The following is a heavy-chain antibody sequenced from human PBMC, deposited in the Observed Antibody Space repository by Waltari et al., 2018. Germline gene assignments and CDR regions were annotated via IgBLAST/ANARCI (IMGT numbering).Heavy chain of an antibody. Sequence: QVQLQESGPGLVKPSETLSLTCTVSGGSVSSGSYYWSWIRQPPGKGLEWIGYIYYSGSTNYNPSLKSRVTISVDTSKNQFSLKLSSVTAADTAVYYCARDRITIFGVVVNYYYYYGMDVWGQGTTVTVSS. CDR2: IYYSGST. CDR3: ARDRITIFGVVVNYYYYYGMDV. V-gene: IGHV4-61*01. J-gene: IGHJ6*02. CDR1: GGSVSSGSYY. D-gene: IGHD3-3*01.